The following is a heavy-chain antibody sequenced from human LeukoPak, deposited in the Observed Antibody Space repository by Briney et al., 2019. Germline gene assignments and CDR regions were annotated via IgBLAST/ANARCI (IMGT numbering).Heavy chain of an antibody. Sequence: SVKVSCKASGGTFSSYAISWVRQAPGQGLEWMGGIIPIFGTANYAQMFQGRVTITADESTSTAYMELSSLRSEDTAVYYCARGDIVVVPAAAQGAFDIWGQGTMVTVSS. J-gene: IGHJ3*02. CDR2: IIPIFGTA. D-gene: IGHD2-2*01. CDR1: GGTFSSYA. V-gene: IGHV1-69*01. CDR3: ARGDIVVVPAAAQGAFDI.